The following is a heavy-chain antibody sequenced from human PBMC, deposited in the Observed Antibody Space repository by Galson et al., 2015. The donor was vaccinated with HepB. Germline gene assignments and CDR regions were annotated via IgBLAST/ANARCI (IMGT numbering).Heavy chain of an antibody. CDR3: ARGAMGRGSGSYSAFDY. Sequence: SLRLSCAASGFTFSTYNMNWVRQAPGKGLEWISYISATGTAIDYADSVKGRFTISRDNAKNSPYLQMSSLRAEDTAVYYCARGAMGRGSGSYSAFDYWGQGTLVTVSS. D-gene: IGHD1-26*01. CDR1: GFTFSTYN. J-gene: IGHJ4*02. CDR2: ISATGTAI. V-gene: IGHV3-48*01.